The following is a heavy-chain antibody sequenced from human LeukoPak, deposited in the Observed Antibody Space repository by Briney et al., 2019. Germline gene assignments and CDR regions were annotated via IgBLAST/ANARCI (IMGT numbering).Heavy chain of an antibody. V-gene: IGHV3-11*01. Sequence: PGGSLRLSCVVSGFGFSDSYMTWIRQTPGKGLEWLAYISGSGSDMYYADSVKGRFTISRDNAKNSLYLQMNSLRPDDTALYNCSTDPRLLIYWGHGTLVTVSS. CDR2: ISGSGSDM. CDR1: GFGFSDSY. J-gene: IGHJ4*01. D-gene: IGHD2-8*01. CDR3: STDPRLLIY.